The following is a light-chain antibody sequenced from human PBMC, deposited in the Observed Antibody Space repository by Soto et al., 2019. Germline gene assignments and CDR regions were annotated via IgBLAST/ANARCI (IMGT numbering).Light chain of an antibody. CDR1: QSISSN. V-gene: IGKV3-15*01. CDR2: GTS. CDR3: QQYNNWAGN. J-gene: IGKJ5*01. Sequence: EILMTQSPASLSVSPGERVILSCRATQSISSNLAWYQQKPGQAPRLLIYGTSTRATGIPARFSGSGSGTEFTIKITSIQSEYLELYFCQQYNNWAGNFAQGPRLEIK.